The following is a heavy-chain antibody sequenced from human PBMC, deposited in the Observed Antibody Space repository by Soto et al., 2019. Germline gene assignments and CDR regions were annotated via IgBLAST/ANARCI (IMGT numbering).Heavy chain of an antibody. CDR1: GGSFSGYY. D-gene: IGHD1-26*01. J-gene: IGHJ6*02. CDR3: AKMRGGSYYFYYYGMDV. CDR2: INHSGST. Sequence: QVQLQQWGAGLLKPSETLSLTCAVYGGSFSGYYWSWIRQPPGKGLEWIGEINHSGSTNYNPSLKSRDSISVDSSKNLCSPTLSSVTAADTAVYYCAKMRGGSYYFYYYGMDVWGQGTTVTVSS. V-gene: IGHV4-34*02.